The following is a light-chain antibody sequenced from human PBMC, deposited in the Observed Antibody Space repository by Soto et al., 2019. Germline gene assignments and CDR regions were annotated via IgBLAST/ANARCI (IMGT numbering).Light chain of an antibody. J-gene: IGLJ3*02. V-gene: IGLV2-11*01. Sequence: QSVLTQPRSVSGSPGQSVTISCTGTSSDVGDYNYVSWYEQRPGKAPKVMIYDVSRRPSGVPDRFSGSKSGNTASLTISGLQAEDEADYYCCSYAGSYTWVFGGGTKFTVL. CDR3: CSYAGSYTWV. CDR1: SSDVGDYNY. CDR2: DVS.